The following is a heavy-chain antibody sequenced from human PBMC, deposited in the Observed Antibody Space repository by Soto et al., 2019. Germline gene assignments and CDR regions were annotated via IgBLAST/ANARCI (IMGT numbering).Heavy chain of an antibody. V-gene: IGHV1-69*06. D-gene: IGHD2-15*01. J-gene: IGHJ3*02. CDR1: GGTFSDFT. Sequence: QVKLVQSGSEVKKPGSSVKVSCKASGGTFSDFTLSWLRQAPGRGLEWMGGIIPMIGATNNAQKLKGRLTITADKSTGTVYMELNSVSSDDTAGYYCARYWSAGTLYGAFDIWGKGTEVPVSP. CDR2: IIPMIGAT. CDR3: ARYWSAGTLYGAFDI.